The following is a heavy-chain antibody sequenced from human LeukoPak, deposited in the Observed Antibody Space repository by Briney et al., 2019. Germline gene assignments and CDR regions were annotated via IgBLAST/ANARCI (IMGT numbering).Heavy chain of an antibody. D-gene: IGHD3-16*01. CDR1: GYTLTELS. J-gene: IGHJ4*02. CDR2: FDPEDGET. Sequence: ASVKXSCKVSGYTLTELSMHWVRQAPGKGLEWMGGFDPEDGETIYAQKFQGRVTMTEDTSTDTAYMELSSLRSEDTAVYYCATEGADYEWGGSWYWGQGTLVTVSS. CDR3: ATEGADYEWGGSWY. V-gene: IGHV1-24*01.